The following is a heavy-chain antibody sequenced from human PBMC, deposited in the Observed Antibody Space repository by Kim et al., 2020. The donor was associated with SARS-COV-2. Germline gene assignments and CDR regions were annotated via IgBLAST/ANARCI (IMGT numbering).Heavy chain of an antibody. D-gene: IGHD3-3*01. J-gene: IGHJ6*02. Sequence: GGSLRLSCAASGFTFSSYWMSWVRQAPGKGLEWVANIKQDGSEKYYVDSVKGRFTISRDNAKNSLYLQMNSLRAEDTAVYYCARDSVLGYDFWSGYYYYYGMDVWGQEPTVTVSS. CDR1: GFTFSSYW. CDR3: ARDSVLGYDFWSGYYYYYGMDV. V-gene: IGHV3-7*03. CDR2: IKQDGSEK.